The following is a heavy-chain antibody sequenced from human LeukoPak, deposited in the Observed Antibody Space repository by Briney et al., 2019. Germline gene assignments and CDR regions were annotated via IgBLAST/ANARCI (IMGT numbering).Heavy chain of an antibody. D-gene: IGHD3-10*01. CDR1: AFTFSSYS. Sequence: GGTLRLSCVAYAFTFSSYSMNRVRQAPGKGLEWVSYINSGGDNTYYADSVKGRFTISRAKAKSSLYLQMNSLRAEDTAVYYCARAGVWSVDYWGQGILVTVSS. V-gene: IGHV3-48*01. CDR2: INSGGDNT. J-gene: IGHJ4*02. CDR3: ARAGVWSVDY.